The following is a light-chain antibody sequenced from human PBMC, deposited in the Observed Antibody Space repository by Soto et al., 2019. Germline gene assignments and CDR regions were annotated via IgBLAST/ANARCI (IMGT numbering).Light chain of an antibody. Sequence: EVVLTQSPGTLSLSPGDTATLSCRASQSVTITSLAWYQQKPGQTPILLIYAASTRASGIPDRFSGSGSGTEFALTISRLEPEDFALYYCQQYGDSPFTFGPGTRVEMK. V-gene: IGKV3-20*01. CDR3: QQYGDSPFT. CDR1: QSVTITS. CDR2: AAS. J-gene: IGKJ3*01.